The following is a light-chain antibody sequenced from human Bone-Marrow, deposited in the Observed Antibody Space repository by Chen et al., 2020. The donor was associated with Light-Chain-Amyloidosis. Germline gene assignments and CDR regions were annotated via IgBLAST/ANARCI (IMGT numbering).Light chain of an antibody. J-gene: IGKJ4*01. CDR3: QQSFSTPPT. V-gene: IGKV1-39*01. Sequence: DLQMAQSPSSLSASVGDRVTITCRASQSISTFLNWYQQKPGKGPNLLIYATSRLQSGVPSRFTGSRSGTDFTLTISSLQPEDFATYYCQQSFSTPPTFGGGTKVEI. CDR1: QSISTF. CDR2: ATS.